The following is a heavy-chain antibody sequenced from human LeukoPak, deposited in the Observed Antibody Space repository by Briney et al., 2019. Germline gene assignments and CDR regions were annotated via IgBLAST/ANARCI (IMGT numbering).Heavy chain of an antibody. V-gene: IGHV3-66*01. CDR2: IFDVGDT. CDR1: GFTVGNNF. J-gene: IGHJ4*02. D-gene: IGHD4-23*01. Sequence: PGGSLRLSCAASGFTVGNNFMNWVRQAPGKGLEWVSVIFDVGDTYYADSVKDRFTISRDNSKNTLYLQMNSLRVEDTAVYYCTRDAPAGGKLDSWGQGTLVTVSS. CDR3: TRDAPAGGKLDS.